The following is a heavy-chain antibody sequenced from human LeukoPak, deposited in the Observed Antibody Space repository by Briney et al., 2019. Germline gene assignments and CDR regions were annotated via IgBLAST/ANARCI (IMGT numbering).Heavy chain of an antibody. V-gene: IGHV2-5*02. CDR3: AHRTDSSSWTGDYFDY. Sequence: SGPTLLQPTQTLTLTCTFSGFSLSTSGVGVGWIRQPPGKALEWLSLIYWDDDKRYSPSLKSRLTITKDTSKNQVVLTMTNMDPVDTATYYCAHRTDSSSWTGDYFDYWGQGTLVTVSS. CDR2: IYWDDDK. D-gene: IGHD6-13*01. J-gene: IGHJ4*02. CDR1: GFSLSTSGVG.